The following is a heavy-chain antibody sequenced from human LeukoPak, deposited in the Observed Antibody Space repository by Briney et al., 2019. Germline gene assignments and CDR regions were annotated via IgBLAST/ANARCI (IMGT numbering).Heavy chain of an antibody. CDR3: ATSPPPYVWGSYRSSYYYMDV. D-gene: IGHD3-16*02. CDR1: GGTFSSYA. Sequence: GAPVKVSCKASGGTFSSYAISWVRQAPGQGLEWMGWINPNSGGTNYAQKFQGRVTMTRDTSISTAYMELSRLRSDDTAVYYCATSPPPYVWGSYRSSYYYMDVWGKGTTVTISS. V-gene: IGHV1-2*02. J-gene: IGHJ6*03. CDR2: INPNSGGT.